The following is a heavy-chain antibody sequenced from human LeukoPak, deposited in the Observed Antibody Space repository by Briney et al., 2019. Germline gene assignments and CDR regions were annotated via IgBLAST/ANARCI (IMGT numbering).Heavy chain of an antibody. V-gene: IGHV1-69*05. CDR2: IIPIFGTA. D-gene: IGHD3-22*01. Sequence: SVKVSCKASGGTFSSYAISWVRQAPGQGLEWMGGIIPIFGTANYAQKFQGRVTITTDESTSTAYMELSSLRCEDTAVYYCARDGGYYYDSSGYAAFDIWGQGTMVTVSS. CDR1: GGTFSSYA. J-gene: IGHJ3*02. CDR3: ARDGGYYYDSSGYAAFDI.